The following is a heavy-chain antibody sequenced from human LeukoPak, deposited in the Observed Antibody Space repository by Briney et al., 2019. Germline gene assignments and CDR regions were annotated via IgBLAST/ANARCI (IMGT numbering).Heavy chain of an antibody. V-gene: IGHV4-59*01. Sequence: SETLSLTCTVSGGSISSYYWSWIRQPPGKGLEWIGYIYYSGSTNYNPSLKGRVTISVDTSKNQFSLKLSSVTAADTAVYYCARGPMITFGGLYYYMDVWGKGTTVTISS. J-gene: IGHJ6*03. CDR2: IYYSGST. D-gene: IGHD3-16*01. CDR1: GGSISSYY. CDR3: ARGPMITFGGLYYYMDV.